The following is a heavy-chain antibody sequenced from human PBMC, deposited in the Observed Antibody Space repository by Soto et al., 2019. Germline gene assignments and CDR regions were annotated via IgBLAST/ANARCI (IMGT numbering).Heavy chain of an antibody. J-gene: IGHJ5*02. D-gene: IGHD6-19*01. CDR1: GFTFSSYG. V-gene: IGHV3-33*01. CDR3: ARDPEQWLVSYNWFDP. Sequence: GGSLRLSCAAAGFTFSSYGMHWVRQAPGKGLEWVAVIWYDGGNKYYADSVKGRFTISRDNSKNTLYLQMNSLRAEDTAVYYCARDPEQWLVSYNWFDPWGQGTLVTVSS. CDR2: IWYDGGNK.